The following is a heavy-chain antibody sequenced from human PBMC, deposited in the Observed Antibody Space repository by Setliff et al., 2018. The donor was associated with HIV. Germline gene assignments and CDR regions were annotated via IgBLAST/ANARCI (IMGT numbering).Heavy chain of an antibody. CDR2: IYSDGSS. Sequence: SLRLPCPAPGFPGSRFYMSRVRQAPGKGLEWVSVIYSDGSSYYADTVRGQFTISRDNYKNTLYLQMNSLRPEDTAVYYCARDSPLSHFDYWGQGILVTVSS. V-gene: IGHV3-53*01. CDR3: ARDSPLSHFDY. J-gene: IGHJ4*02. CDR1: GFPGSRFY.